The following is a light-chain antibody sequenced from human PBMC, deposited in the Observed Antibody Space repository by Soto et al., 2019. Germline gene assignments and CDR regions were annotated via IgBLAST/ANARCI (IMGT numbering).Light chain of an antibody. Sequence: DIVLTQSPGTLSLSPGERATLTCRASQSVSSNYLVWYQQKPGQAPRPLIYGASTRATGIPDRFSGRGSGTDFALTISRLEPEDFAVYYCQQYAGSSYTFGPGTKLEIK. CDR2: GAS. CDR1: QSVSSNY. CDR3: QQYAGSSYT. V-gene: IGKV3-20*01. J-gene: IGKJ2*01.